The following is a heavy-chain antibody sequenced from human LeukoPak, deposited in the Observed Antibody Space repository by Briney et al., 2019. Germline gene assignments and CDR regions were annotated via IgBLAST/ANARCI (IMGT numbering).Heavy chain of an antibody. V-gene: IGHV3-66*01. D-gene: IGHD6-13*01. CDR2: INSGGRT. CDR1: GFNVSSNY. J-gene: IGHJ4*02. Sequence: GGSLRLSCAVAGFNVSSNYLNWVRQAPGKGPEWVSVINSGGRTYEADSVKGRFTISRDNSKITLYLQRNSLRAEDTAVYHCARVDSRTAHFDYCGQGALVTVS. CDR3: ARVDSRTAHFDY.